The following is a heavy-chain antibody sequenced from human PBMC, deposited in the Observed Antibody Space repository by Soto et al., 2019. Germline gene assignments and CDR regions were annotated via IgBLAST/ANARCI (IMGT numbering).Heavy chain of an antibody. CDR3: ARLEGLATISYYFDF. J-gene: IGHJ4*02. D-gene: IGHD3-9*01. V-gene: IGHV4-39*01. CDR2: IYYRGNA. Sequence: QLQLQESGPGLVKPSETLSLTCSVSDDSINSDKYYWGWIRQPPGKGLEWIGSIYYRGNAYYNPGPKNPVPISLDKSGSLFSLKRNSVTAAASAVYFCARLEGLATISYYFDFWGPGALVTVSS. CDR1: DDSINSDKYY.